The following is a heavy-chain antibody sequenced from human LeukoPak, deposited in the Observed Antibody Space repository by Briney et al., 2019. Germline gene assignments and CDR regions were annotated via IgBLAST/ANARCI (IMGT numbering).Heavy chain of an antibody. J-gene: IGHJ4*02. D-gene: IGHD3-3*01. Sequence: SETLSLTCAVYGGSFSGYYWSWIRQPPGKGLEWIGEINHSGSTNYNPSLKSRVTISVDTSKNQFSLKLSSVTAADTAVYYCARGRNYNDFWSGYYRKYYIDYWGQGTLVTVSS. CDR2: INHSGST. CDR1: GGSFSGYY. CDR3: ARGRNYNDFWSGYYRKYYIDY. V-gene: IGHV4-34*01.